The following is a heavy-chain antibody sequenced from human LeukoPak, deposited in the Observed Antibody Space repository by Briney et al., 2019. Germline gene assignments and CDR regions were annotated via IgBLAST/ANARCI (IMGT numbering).Heavy chain of an antibody. J-gene: IGHJ3*02. CDR2: ISHTGTTM. Sequence: GGSLRLSCAASGFTFSDHYMSWIRQAPGKGLEWVSYISHTGTTMYYADSVKGRFTISRDNSKNTLYLQMNSLRAEDTAVYYCARDRGPDYVLLWFGELSMGAFDIWGQGTMVTVSS. CDR1: GFTFSDHY. CDR3: ARDRGPDYVLLWFGELSMGAFDI. V-gene: IGHV3-11*04. D-gene: IGHD3-10*01.